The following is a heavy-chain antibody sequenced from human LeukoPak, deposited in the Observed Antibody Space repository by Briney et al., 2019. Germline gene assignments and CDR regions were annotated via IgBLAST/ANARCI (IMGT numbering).Heavy chain of an antibody. CDR2: INPNSGGT. V-gene: IGHV1-2*02. Sequence: ASVKVSCKASGYTFTGYYMHWVRQAPGQGLEWMGWINPNSGGTDYAKKFQGRVTMTRDTSISTAYMELSRLRSEDTAVYYCARGVMITFRGEYNWFDTWGQGTLVTVSS. CDR1: GYTFTGYY. J-gene: IGHJ5*02. CDR3: ARGVMITFRGEYNWFDT. D-gene: IGHD3-16*01.